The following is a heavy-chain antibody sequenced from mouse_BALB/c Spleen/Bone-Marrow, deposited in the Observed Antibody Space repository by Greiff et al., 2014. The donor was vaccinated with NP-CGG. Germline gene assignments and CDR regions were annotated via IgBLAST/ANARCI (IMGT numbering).Heavy chain of an antibody. CDR2: IWAGGST. D-gene: IGHD2-3*01. J-gene: IGHJ1*01. CDR1: GFSLTSYG. CDR3: ARVYLWYFDV. V-gene: IGHV2-9*02. Sequence: QVQLKESVPGLVAPSQSLSITCTVSGFSLTSYGVHWVRQPPGKGLEWLGVIWAGGSTNYNSALMSRLSISKDNSKSQVFLKMNSLQTDDTAMYYCARVYLWYFDVWGAGTTVTVSS.